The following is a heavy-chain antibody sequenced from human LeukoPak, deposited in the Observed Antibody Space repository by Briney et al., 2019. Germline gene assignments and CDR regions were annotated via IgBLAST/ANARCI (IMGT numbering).Heavy chain of an antibody. Sequence: ASVKVSCKASGYTFTSYGISWVRQAPGQGLEWMGWISAYNGNTNYAQKLQGRVTMTTDTSTSTAYMELRSLRSDDTAVYYCARVIVAVAGTPYGMDVWGQGTTVTVSS. V-gene: IGHV1-18*01. CDR1: GYTFTSYG. CDR3: ARVIVAVAGTPYGMDV. CDR2: ISAYNGNT. D-gene: IGHD6-19*01. J-gene: IGHJ6*02.